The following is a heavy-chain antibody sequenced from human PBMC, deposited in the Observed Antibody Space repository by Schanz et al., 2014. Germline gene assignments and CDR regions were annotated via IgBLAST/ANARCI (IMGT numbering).Heavy chain of an antibody. D-gene: IGHD3-16*01. CDR2: IRPDNGHT. CDR3: VRVPSRDVSFDL. V-gene: IGHV1-18*01. J-gene: IGHJ2*01. CDR1: GYSFSDYG. Sequence: QVQLVQSGDEVKKPGASVKVSCKTSGYSFSDYGITWVRQAPGQGLEWVGWIRPDNGHTTYSQKVRDRVIFTTDTSANTAYMELRSLRSDDTAHYDCVRVPSRDVSFDLWGRGTLVTVSS.